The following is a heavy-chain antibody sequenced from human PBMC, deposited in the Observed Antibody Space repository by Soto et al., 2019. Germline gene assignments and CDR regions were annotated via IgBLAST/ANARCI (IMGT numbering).Heavy chain of an antibody. CDR1: GFSFNTSG. CDR3: ATKVRVTNYLYYGMDV. V-gene: IGHV3-30*03. J-gene: IGHJ6*02. Sequence: QVQLAESGGGVVQPGRALRLSCAASGFSFNTSGMHWVRQAPGKGLEWVAVIAFDGSQEFYGDSVRGRFTISRDNSKNTLFLQMKSLTPEDTAVYYCATKVRVTNYLYYGMDVWGQGTTVTVSS. CDR2: IAFDGSQE. D-gene: IGHD2-21*02.